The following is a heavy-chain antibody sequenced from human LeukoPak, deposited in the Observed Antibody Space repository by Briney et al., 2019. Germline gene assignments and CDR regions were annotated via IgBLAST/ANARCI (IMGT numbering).Heavy chain of an antibody. CDR1: GFTFSSYA. V-gene: IGHV3-30-3*01. Sequence: GGSLRLSCAASGFTFSSYAMHWVRQAPGKGLEWVAVISYDGSNKYYADSVKGRFTISRDNSKNTLYLQMNSLRAEDTAVYYCARTAWVDYWGQGTLVTVSS. CDR2: ISYDGSNK. CDR3: ARTAWVDY. J-gene: IGHJ4*02. D-gene: IGHD5-18*01.